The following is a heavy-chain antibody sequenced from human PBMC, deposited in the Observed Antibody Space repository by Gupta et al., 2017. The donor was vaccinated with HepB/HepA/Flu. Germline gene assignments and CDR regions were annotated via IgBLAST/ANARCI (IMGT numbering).Heavy chain of an antibody. J-gene: IGHJ6*02. Sequence: EVQLVESGGGLVQPGGSLRLSCAASGFTFSSYEMNWVRQAPGKGLEWVSYISSSGSTIYYADAVKGRFTISRDNAKNSLYLQMKRLRAEDTAVYYCARVRRSKGYGMDVGGQGTTVTVSS. CDR3: ARVRRSKGYGMDV. D-gene: IGHD3-10*01. V-gene: IGHV3-48*03. CDR1: GFTFSSYE. CDR2: ISSSGSTI.